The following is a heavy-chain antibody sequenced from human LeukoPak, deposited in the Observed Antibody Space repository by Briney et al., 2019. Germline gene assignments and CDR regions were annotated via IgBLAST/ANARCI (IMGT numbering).Heavy chain of an antibody. CDR1: GGSISSYY. CDR2: IYTGGST. D-gene: IGHD6-6*01. CDR3: AGGAARRLYYYYYMDV. J-gene: IGHJ6*03. Sequence: SETLSLTCTVSGGSISSYYWSWIRQPPGKGLEWIGYIYTGGSTNYNPSLKSRVTISVDTSKNQFSLKLSSVTAADTAVYYCAGGAARRLYYYYYMDVWGKGTTVTVSS. V-gene: IGHV4-4*09.